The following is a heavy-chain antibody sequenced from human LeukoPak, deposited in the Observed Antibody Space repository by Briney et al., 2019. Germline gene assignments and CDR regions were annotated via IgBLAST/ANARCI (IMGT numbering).Heavy chain of an antibody. CDR2: IYPGDSDT. CDR1: GYSFTSYW. CDR3: ARSDFWSGYYTGYWFDP. V-gene: IGHV5-51*01. Sequence: GESLKISCKGSGYSFTSYWIGWVRQMLGKGLEWMGIIYPGDSDTRYSPSFQGQVTISADKSISTAYLQWSSLKASDTAMYYCARSDFWSGYYTGYWFDPWGQGTLVTVSS. J-gene: IGHJ5*02. D-gene: IGHD3-3*01.